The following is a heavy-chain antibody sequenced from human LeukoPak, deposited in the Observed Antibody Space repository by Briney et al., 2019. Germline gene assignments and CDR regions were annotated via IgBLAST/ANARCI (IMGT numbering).Heavy chain of an antibody. Sequence: GESLKISCQGSGSRFTSYWIGWVRQLPGKGLEWMGIIYPGDSDTRYSPSFQGQVTISADKSISTAYLQWSSLKASDTAMYYCARGYCSSTSCYNFDYWGQGTLVTVSS. CDR1: GSRFTSYW. V-gene: IGHV5-51*01. J-gene: IGHJ4*02. CDR2: IYPGDSDT. CDR3: ARGYCSSTSCYNFDY. D-gene: IGHD2-2*02.